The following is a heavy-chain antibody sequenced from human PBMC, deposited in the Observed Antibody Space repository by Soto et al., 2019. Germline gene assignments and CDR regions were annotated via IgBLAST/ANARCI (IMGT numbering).Heavy chain of an antibody. CDR2: ISSSGSTI. J-gene: IGHJ3*02. CDR1: GFTFSSYE. D-gene: IGHD3-22*01. V-gene: IGHV3-48*03. Sequence: QSGGSLRLSCAASGFTFSSYEMNWVRQAPGKGLEWVSYISSSGSTIYYADSVKGRFTISRDNAKNSLYLQMNSLRAEDTAVYYCARGYDSSGYYSGDAFDIWGQGTMVTVSS. CDR3: ARGYDSSGYYSGDAFDI.